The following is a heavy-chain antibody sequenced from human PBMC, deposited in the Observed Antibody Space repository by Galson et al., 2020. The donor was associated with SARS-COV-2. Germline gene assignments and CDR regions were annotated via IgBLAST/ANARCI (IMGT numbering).Heavy chain of an antibody. J-gene: IGHJ4*02. CDR3: VKDSSICGPYYFDF. Sequence: GGSLRLSCAASGLSFSTYAMDWVRQPPGKGLEWVSAISARGSNPYYTDSVKGRFTISRDNSKNTLYLQMDSLRAEDNALYSCVKDSSICGPYYFDFWGQGTQVAVSS. D-gene: IGHD6-13*01. CDR1: GLSFSTYA. V-gene: IGHV3-23*01. CDR2: ISARGSNP.